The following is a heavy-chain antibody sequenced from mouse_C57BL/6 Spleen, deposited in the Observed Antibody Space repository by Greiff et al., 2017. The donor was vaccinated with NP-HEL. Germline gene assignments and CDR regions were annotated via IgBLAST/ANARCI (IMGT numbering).Heavy chain of an antibody. CDR1: GYAFSSYW. D-gene: IGHD1-1*02. Sequence: VQLVESGAELVKPGASVKISCKASGYAFSSYWMNWVKQRPGKGLEWIGQIYPGDGDTNYNGKFKGKATLTADKSSSTAYMQLSSLTSEDSAVYFCANEGWGSSSYWGQGTLVTVSA. V-gene: IGHV1-80*01. CDR3: ANEGWGSSSY. J-gene: IGHJ3*01. CDR2: IYPGDGDT.